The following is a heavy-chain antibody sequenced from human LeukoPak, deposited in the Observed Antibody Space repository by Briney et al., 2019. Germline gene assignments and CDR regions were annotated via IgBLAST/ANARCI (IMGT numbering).Heavy chain of an antibody. V-gene: IGHV3-48*01. CDR3: ARGSTYYDSSGQVPFDY. CDR1: GFTFSSYA. CDR2: ISGSSSTI. D-gene: IGHD3-22*01. Sequence: GGSLRPSCAASGFTFSSYAMTWVRQAPGKGLEWGSYISGSSSTIYYADSVKGRFTISRDNGKNTLYLQMNSLRAEDTAVYYCARGSTYYDSSGQVPFDYWGQGTLVTVSS. J-gene: IGHJ4*02.